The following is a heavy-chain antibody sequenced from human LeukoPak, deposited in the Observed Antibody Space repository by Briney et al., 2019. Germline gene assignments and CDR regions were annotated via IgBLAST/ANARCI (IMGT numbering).Heavy chain of an antibody. CDR3: ARPGLYCSGGSCYPFES. CDR2: ISSSSSYI. J-gene: IGHJ4*02. D-gene: IGHD2-15*01. V-gene: IGHV3-21*03. CDR1: GFTFSSYS. Sequence: GGSLRLSCAASGFTFSSYSMNWVRQAPGKGLEWVSSISSSSSYIYYADSVKGRFTISRDNAKNSLYLQVNSLRVEDTAVYYCARPGLYCSGGSCYPFESWGQGTLVTVSS.